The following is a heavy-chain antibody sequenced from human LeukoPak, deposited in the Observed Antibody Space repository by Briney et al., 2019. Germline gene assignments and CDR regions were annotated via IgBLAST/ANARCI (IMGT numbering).Heavy chain of an antibody. CDR3: AKRERDDYGDCHAFDI. Sequence: GGSLRLSCAASGFTFSSYAMSWVRQAPGKGLEWVSAVSGSGGSTYYADSVKGRFTISRDNSKNTLYLQMNSLRAEDTAVYYCAKRERDDYGDCHAFDIWGQGTMVTVSS. J-gene: IGHJ3*02. D-gene: IGHD4-17*01. CDR2: VSGSGGST. CDR1: GFTFSSYA. V-gene: IGHV3-23*01.